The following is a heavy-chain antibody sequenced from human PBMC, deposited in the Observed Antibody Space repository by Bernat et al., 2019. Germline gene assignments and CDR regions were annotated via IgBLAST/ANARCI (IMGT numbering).Heavy chain of an antibody. CDR1: GFTFNSYG. CDR2: IRNDGSDK. D-gene: IGHD2/OR15-2a*01. J-gene: IGHJ4*02. V-gene: IGHV3-30*02. Sequence: QVHLVESGGGVVQPGGSLRLSCAASGFTFNSYGIHWVRQAPGKGLEWVAFIRNDGSDKYYADSVKGRFTISRDNSKNTVYLQLNSLRPEDTAVYYCAKEGDVVPITFLFDYWGQGTLVTVSS. CDR3: AKEGDVVPITFLFDY.